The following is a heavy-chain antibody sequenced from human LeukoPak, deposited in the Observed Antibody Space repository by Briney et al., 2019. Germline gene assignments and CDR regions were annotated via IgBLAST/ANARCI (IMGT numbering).Heavy chain of an antibody. Sequence: ASVKVSCKASGYTFTSYGISWVRQAPGQGLEGMGWISAYNGNTKYAQKLQGRVTMTTDTSTSTAYMELRSLKSDDTAVNYCARRLVDWNYSKYYYYYYMDVWGKGTTVTVSS. CDR2: ISAYNGNT. D-gene: IGHD1-7*01. V-gene: IGHV1-18*01. CDR1: GYTFTSYG. CDR3: ARRLVDWNYSKYYYYYYMDV. J-gene: IGHJ6*03.